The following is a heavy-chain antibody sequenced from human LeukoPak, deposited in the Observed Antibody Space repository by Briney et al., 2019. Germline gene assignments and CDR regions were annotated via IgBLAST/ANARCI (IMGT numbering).Heavy chain of an antibody. V-gene: IGHV1-18*01. CDR3: ARELGGDIVLMVYALDY. CDR2: ISAYNGNT. CDR1: GYTFTSYG. J-gene: IGHJ4*02. D-gene: IGHD2-8*01. Sequence: VSVKVSCKASGYTFTSYGISWVRQAPGQGLEWMGWISAYNGNTNYAQKLQGRVTMTTDTSTSTAYMELRSLRSDDTAVYYCARELGGDIVLMVYALDYWGQGTLVTVSS.